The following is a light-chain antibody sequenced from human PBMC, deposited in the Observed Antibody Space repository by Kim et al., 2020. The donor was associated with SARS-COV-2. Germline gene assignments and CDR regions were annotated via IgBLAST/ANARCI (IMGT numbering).Light chain of an antibody. CDR3: QSYSGSNLL. Sequence: GETMPISSTLIGGNIDYNYLQWLQQRPGSAHIPLIYVDNQSSSGVPNRFSGTIDSSANSASLTISGLKTEDEADYYCQSYSGSNLLFGGGTQLTVL. J-gene: IGLJ2*01. CDR1: GGNIDYNY. CDR2: VDN. V-gene: IGLV6-57*03.